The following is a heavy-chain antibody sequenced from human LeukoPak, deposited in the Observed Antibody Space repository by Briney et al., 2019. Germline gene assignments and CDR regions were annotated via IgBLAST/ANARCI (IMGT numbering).Heavy chain of an antibody. D-gene: IGHD6-13*01. V-gene: IGHV4-34*01. Sequence: PSETLSLTCAVYGGSFSGYYWSWIRQPPGKGLEWIGEINHSGSTNYNPSLKSRVTISVDTSKNQFSLKLNSVTAADTSIYYCVRLRLDLQLVTDHWGQGTLVTVPS. CDR3: VRLRLDLQLVTDH. J-gene: IGHJ4*02. CDR1: GGSFSGYY. CDR2: INHSGST.